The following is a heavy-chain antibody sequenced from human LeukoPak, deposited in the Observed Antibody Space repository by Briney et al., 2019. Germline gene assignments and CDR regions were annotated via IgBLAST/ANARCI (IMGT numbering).Heavy chain of an antibody. D-gene: IGHD1-1*01. CDR1: GFTFSDYY. V-gene: IGHV3-11*06. CDR2: ISTTSSFT. J-gene: IGHJ4*02. CDR3: ARNTGTYDY. Sequence: PGGSLRLSCAASGFTFSDYYMSWIRQAPGKGLEWVSYISTTSSFTKYADSVKGRFTISSDNAKNSLYLQMNSLRAEDTAVYYCARNTGTYDYWGQGTLVTVSS.